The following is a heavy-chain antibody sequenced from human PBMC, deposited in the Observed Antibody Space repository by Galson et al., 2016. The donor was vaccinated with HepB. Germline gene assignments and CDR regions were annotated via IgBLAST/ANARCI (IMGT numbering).Heavy chain of an antibody. D-gene: IGHD3/OR15-3a*01. J-gene: IGHJ4*02. V-gene: IGHV3-23*01. CDR2: ISGGGGNT. CDR1: GFTFGSYA. Sequence: LRLSCAASGFTFGSYAMAWVRQAPGKGLEWGSSISGGGGNTYNAESVKGRFTMSRDNSKNTLSLEMNSLMDEDTALYCCSNVDSVMKRITMGLGGQGTLITVS. CDR3: SNVDSVMKRITMGL.